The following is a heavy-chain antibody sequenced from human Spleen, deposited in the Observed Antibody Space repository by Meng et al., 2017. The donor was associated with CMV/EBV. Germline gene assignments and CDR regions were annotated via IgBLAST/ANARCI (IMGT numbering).Heavy chain of an antibody. CDR3: AKGTMVRGVLTYYYGMDV. D-gene: IGHD3-10*01. CDR2: IWYDGSNT. V-gene: IGHV3-33*08. Sequence: LSLTCAVSGDSISSWVRQAPGKGLEWVSFIWYDGSNTNYAESVRGRFTISRDNSKNTVYLEMNSLRAEDTAVYYCAKGTMVRGVLTYYYGMDVWGQGTTVTVSS. J-gene: IGHJ6*02. CDR1: GDSISS.